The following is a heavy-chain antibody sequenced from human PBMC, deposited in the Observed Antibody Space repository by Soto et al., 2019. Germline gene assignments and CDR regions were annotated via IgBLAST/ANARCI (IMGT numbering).Heavy chain of an antibody. J-gene: IGHJ4*02. CDR2: ISAYNGNT. CDR3: GVGGYYDTTSPPGS. V-gene: IGHV1-18*01. Sequence: QVQLVQSGAEVKKPGASVRVSWKASGYTFTSYGISWVRQAPGQGLEWMGWISAYNGNTNYAQKLQGRVTMTTDTSTSTAYMELRSLRSDHTAVYYCGVGGYYDTTSPPGSWGQGTLVTVSS. D-gene: IGHD3-22*01. CDR1: GYTFTSYG.